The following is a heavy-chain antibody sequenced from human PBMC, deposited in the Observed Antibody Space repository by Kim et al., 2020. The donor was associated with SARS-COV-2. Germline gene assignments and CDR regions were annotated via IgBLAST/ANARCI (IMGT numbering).Heavy chain of an antibody. V-gene: IGHV4-34*01. CDR1: GGSFSGYY. CDR3: ARGRAGVVPSPVLGLGPYYEYFIIDV. CDR2: INHSGAI. J-gene: IGHJ6*02. D-gene: IGHD3-3*01. Sequence: SETLSLTCAVYGGSFSGYYWSWIRQSPGKGLEWIGEINHSGAISHNPSLKSRLTISMDTSKNQFSLKLTSVTAADTAFYYCARGRAGVVPSPVLGLGPYYEYFIIDVGAHGTAVTVAS.